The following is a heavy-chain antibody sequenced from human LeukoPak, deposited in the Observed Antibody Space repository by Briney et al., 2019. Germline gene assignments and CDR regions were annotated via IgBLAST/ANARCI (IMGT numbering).Heavy chain of an antibody. CDR1: GFTFSNFG. CDR3: AKDSPVATI. Sequence: GGSLRLSCAASGFTFSNFGMSWFRQAPGKGLEWVSAITGRGDGTYYADSLKGRFTISRDNSKNTLFLHMNSLRAEDTAVYYCAKDSPVATIWGRGTVVTVSP. CDR2: ITGRGDGT. V-gene: IGHV3-23*01. D-gene: IGHD5-12*01. J-gene: IGHJ3*02.